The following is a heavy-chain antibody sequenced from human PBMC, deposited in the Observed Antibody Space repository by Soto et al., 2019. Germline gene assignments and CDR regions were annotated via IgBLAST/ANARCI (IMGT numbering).Heavy chain of an antibody. D-gene: IGHD2-21*02. CDR3: IQSRCGGDCLQSYASHYYYGMDV. J-gene: IGHJ6*02. V-gene: IGHV2-5*02. CDR1: GFSLSTSGVG. Sequence: SGPTLVNPTQTLTLTCTFSGFSLSTSGVGVGWIRQPPGKALEWLALIYWDDDKRYSPSLRSRLTISKDTSKNQVVLTMTNMDPVDTATYYCIQSRCGGDCLQSYASHYYYGMDVWGQGITVTVSS. CDR2: IYWDDDK.